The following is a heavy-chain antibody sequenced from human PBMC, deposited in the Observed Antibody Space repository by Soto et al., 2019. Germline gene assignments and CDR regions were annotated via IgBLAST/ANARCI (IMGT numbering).Heavy chain of an antibody. D-gene: IGHD2-15*01. CDR1: GFTFSDYW. Sequence: EVQLVESGGGLVQPGGSLTLSCAASGFTFSDYWMSWVRQAPGKGLEWVANIKHDGTEKFYVDSVNGRFTVSRDNAKHSVFLQVNSLRVEDTAVYYCARDRWGDCIGGTCYHDAWGQGTLVTVSS. V-gene: IGHV3-7*01. CDR3: ARDRWGDCIGGTCYHDA. CDR2: IKHDGTEK. J-gene: IGHJ5*02.